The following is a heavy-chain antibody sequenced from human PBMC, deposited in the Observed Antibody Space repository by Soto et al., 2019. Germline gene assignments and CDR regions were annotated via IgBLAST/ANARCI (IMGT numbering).Heavy chain of an antibody. D-gene: IGHD2-15*01. CDR1: GYTFTSYA. CDR3: ARAGRGYCSGGSCYSGLYGMDV. J-gene: IGHJ6*02. Sequence: ASVKVSCKASGYTFTSYAMHWVRQAPGQRLEWMGWINAGNGKAKYAQKFQGRVTITTDTSTSTAYMELSSLRSEDTAVYYCARAGRGYCSGGSCYSGLYGMDVWGQGTTVTVSS. V-gene: IGHV1-3*01. CDR2: INAGNGKA.